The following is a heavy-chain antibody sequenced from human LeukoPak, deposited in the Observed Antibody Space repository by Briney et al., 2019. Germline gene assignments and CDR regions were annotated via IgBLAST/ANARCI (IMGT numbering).Heavy chain of an antibody. Sequence: GGSLRLSCAASGFTFSSYAMHWVRQAPGRGLEWVSGISWNSGSIGYADSVKGRFTISRDNAKNSLYLQMNSLRAEDTALYYCAKAVSSSSYLFDYWGQGTLVTVSS. J-gene: IGHJ4*02. V-gene: IGHV3-9*01. CDR2: ISWNSGSI. CDR1: GFTFSSYA. CDR3: AKAVSSSSYLFDY. D-gene: IGHD6-6*01.